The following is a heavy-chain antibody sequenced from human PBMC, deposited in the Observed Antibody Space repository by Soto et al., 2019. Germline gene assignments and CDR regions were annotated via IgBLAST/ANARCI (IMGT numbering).Heavy chain of an antibody. CDR3: SRDSAGYDILTGYPYYYYGMDV. V-gene: IGHV1-2*04. Sequence: ASVKVSCKASGYTFTGYYMHWVRQAPGQGLEWMGWINPNSGGTNYAQKFQGWVTMTRDTSISTAYMDLSRLRSDDTAVYYCSRDSAGYDILTGYPYYYYGMDVWGQGTTVTVSS. CDR1: GYTFTGYY. J-gene: IGHJ6*02. D-gene: IGHD3-9*01. CDR2: INPNSGGT.